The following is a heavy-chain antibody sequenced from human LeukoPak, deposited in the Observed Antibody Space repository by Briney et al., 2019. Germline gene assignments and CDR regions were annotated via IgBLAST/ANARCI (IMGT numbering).Heavy chain of an antibody. D-gene: IGHD6-25*01. V-gene: IGHV4-61*02. CDR2: ILTGGST. Sequence: SQTLSLTCTVSGGSINNGNHFWTWIRQPAGKGLEWIGCILTGGSTHYNPPLHSRLTMSIDTSTNQISLKLNSVTAADTAMYFCGFSEGDFWGQAAMVTDSS. J-gene: IGHJ4*02. CDR1: GGSINNGNHF. CDR3: GFSEGDF.